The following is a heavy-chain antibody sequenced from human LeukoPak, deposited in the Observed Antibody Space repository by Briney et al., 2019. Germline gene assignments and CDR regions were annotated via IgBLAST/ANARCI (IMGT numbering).Heavy chain of an antibody. D-gene: IGHD2-21*01. J-gene: IGHJ6*02. Sequence: PGGSLRLSCAASGFTFSSYAMSWVRQAPGKGLEWVSAISGSGGSTYYADSVKGRFTISRDNAKNSLYLQMNCLRAEDTAVYFCARLRYYAVDVWGQGTTVIVSS. CDR3: ARLRYYAVDV. V-gene: IGHV3-23*01. CDR1: GFTFSSYA. CDR2: ISGSGGST.